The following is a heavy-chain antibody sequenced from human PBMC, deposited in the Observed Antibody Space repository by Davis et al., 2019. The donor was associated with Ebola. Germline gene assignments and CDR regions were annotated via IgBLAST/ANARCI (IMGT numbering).Heavy chain of an antibody. Sequence: PGGSLRLSCAASGFPFSDYYMNWIRQAPGKGLELVSYISDTSRTIYYADSVKGRFTISRDNAKQSVYLQMNDLRAEETAVYYCARLPPLYYYYYYMDVWGKGTSVTVSS. D-gene: IGHD2-2*02. J-gene: IGHJ6*03. CDR2: ISDTSRTI. CDR1: GFPFSDYY. CDR3: ARLPPLYYYYYYMDV. V-gene: IGHV3-11*04.